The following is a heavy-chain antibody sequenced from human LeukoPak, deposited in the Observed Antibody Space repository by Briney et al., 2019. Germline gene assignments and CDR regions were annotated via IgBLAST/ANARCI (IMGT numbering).Heavy chain of an antibody. J-gene: IGHJ4*02. V-gene: IGHV3-9*01. D-gene: IGHD5-18*01. CDR1: GFTFNSYA. CDR3: AKSRSGIQLWPSFDY. Sequence: PGGSLRLSCAASGFTFNSYAMHWVRQAPGKGLEWVSGISWNSGSIGYADSVKGRFTISRDNAKNSLYLQMNSLRAEDTALYYCAKSRSGIQLWPSFDYWGQGTLVTVSS. CDR2: ISWNSGSI.